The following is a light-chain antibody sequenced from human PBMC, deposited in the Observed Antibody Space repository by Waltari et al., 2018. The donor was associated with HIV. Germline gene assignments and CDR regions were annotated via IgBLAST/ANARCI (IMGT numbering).Light chain of an antibody. V-gene: IGKV3-20*01. CDR2: GAS. Sequence: EIALTQSPGTLSLSPGERATLSCRASQPIISTYFAWYQQKTGQAPRRRIYGASSRATGIPDRFSGSGSGTDFTLTISSLEPEDCAVYYCQQYIGSPRTFGQGTKVELK. J-gene: IGKJ1*01. CDR3: QQYIGSPRT. CDR1: QPIISTY.